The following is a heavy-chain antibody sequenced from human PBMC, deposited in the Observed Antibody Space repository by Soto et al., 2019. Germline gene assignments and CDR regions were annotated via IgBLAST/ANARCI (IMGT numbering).Heavy chain of an antibody. V-gene: IGHV3-74*01. CDR3: ARDGLDYYGMDV. J-gene: IGHJ6*02. CDR1: GFTFSNYW. Sequence: EVQLVESGGGLVQPGGSLRLSCAASGFTFSNYWMQWVRQAPGKGLVWVSHISRDGSGANYADSVKGRFTISRDNAKNTLYLQMNSLRAEDTATYYCARDGLDYYGMDVWGQGTTVTVSS. CDR2: ISRDGSGA.